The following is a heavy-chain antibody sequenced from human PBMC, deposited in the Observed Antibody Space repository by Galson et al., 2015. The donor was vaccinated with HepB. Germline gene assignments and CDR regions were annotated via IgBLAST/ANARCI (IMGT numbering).Heavy chain of an antibody. CDR3: AREYCTTTSCYPGTLVY. J-gene: IGHJ4*02. V-gene: IGHV3-64*01. CDR2: ISSNGGST. D-gene: IGHD2-2*01. Sequence: SLRLSCAASGFSFSSYAMHWVRQAPGKGLEYVSAISSNGGSTYYANSVKGRFTISRDNSKNTVYLQMGSLRAEDMAVYYCAREYCTTTSCYPGTLVYWGQGTLVTVSS. CDR1: GFSFSSYA.